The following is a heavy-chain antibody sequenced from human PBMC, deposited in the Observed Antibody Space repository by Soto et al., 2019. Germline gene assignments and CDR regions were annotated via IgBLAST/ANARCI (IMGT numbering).Heavy chain of an antibody. V-gene: IGHV4-59*01. CDR3: ARAWQQLDFDY. J-gene: IGHJ4*02. CDR2: IYYSGST. CDR1: GGSISSYY. Sequence: PSETLSLTCTVSGGSISSYYWSWIRQPPGKGLEWIGYIYYSGSTNYNPSLKSRVTISVDTSKNQFSLKLSSVTAADTAVYYCARAWQQLDFDYWGQGTLVTVSS. D-gene: IGHD6-13*01.